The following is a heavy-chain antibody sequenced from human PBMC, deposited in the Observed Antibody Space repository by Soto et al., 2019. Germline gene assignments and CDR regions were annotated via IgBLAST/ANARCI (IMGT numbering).Heavy chain of an antibody. CDR1: GFTFSSYA. V-gene: IGHV3-23*01. CDR3: TGYLIAAAGHFDY. J-gene: IGHJ4*02. CDR2: ISGSGGST. D-gene: IGHD6-13*01. Sequence: PGGSLRLSCAASGFTFSSYAMSWVRQAPGKGLEWVSAISGSGGSTYYADSVKGRFTISRDNSKNTLYLQMNSLRAEDTAVYYCTGYLIAAAGHFDYWGQGTLVTVSS.